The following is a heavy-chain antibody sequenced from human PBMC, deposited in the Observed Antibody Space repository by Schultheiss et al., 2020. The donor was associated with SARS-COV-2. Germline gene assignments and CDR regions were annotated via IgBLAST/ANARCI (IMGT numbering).Heavy chain of an antibody. J-gene: IGHJ4*02. V-gene: IGHV4-34*01. CDR3: ARGIVVPAAQIDY. D-gene: IGHD2-2*01. CDR2: NYYSGST. CDR1: GGSFSGYY. Sequence: SETLSLTCAVYGGSFSGYYWSWIRQPPGKGLEWIGSNYYSGSTYYNPSLKSRVTISVDTSKNQFSLKLSSVTAADTAVYYCARGIVVPAAQIDYWGQGTLVTVSS.